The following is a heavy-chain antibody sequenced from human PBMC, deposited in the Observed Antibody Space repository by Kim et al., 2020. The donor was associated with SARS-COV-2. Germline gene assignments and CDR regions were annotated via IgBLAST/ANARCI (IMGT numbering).Heavy chain of an antibody. J-gene: IGHJ4*02. D-gene: IGHD4-17*01. CDR1: GFSFSTYA. CDR2: ISSDGVYK. Sequence: GGSLRLSCAASGFSFSTYAMHWVRQAPGQGLEWVAIISSDGVYKYYGDSVKGRFAISRDNSKNTVFLQMNSLRTDDTALYYCARDWGHGDRRIDSWGQGTLVTVSS. V-gene: IGHV3-30*09. CDR3: ARDWGHGDRRIDS.